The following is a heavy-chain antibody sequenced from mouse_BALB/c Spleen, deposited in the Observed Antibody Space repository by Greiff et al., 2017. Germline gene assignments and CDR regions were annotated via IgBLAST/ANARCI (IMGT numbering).Heavy chain of an antibody. Sequence: QVQLQQSGPQLVRPGASVKISCKASGYSFTSYWMHWVKQRPGQGLEWIGMIDPSDSETRLNQKFKDKATFTVDKSSSTAYMQLSSPTSEDSAVYDCARGYYGPHWYFDVWGAGTTVTVSS. CDR3: ARGYYGPHWYFDV. D-gene: IGHD1-2*01. CDR2: IDPSDSET. CDR1: GYSFTSYW. V-gene: IGHV1S127*01. J-gene: IGHJ1*01.